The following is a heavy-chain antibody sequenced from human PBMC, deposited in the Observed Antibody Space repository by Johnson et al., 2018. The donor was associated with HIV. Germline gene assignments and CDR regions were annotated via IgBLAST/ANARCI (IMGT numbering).Heavy chain of an antibody. Sequence: QVQLVESGGGVVQPGRSLRLSCAASGFTFSSYAMHWVRQAPGKGLEWVAVISYDGSNKYYADSVKGRFTISRDNSKNTLYLQMKSLRAEDTAVYYCARDRSSGWYGRVDAFDIWGQGTMVTVSS. J-gene: IGHJ3*02. D-gene: IGHD6-19*01. CDR1: GFTFSSYA. V-gene: IGHV3-30*04. CDR3: ARDRSSGWYGRVDAFDI. CDR2: ISYDGSNK.